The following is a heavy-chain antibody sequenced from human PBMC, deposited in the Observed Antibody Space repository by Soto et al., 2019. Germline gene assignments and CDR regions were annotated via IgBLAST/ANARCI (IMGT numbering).Heavy chain of an antibody. Sequence: PGESLKISCEGSGYSFKTHWITWVRQMPGKGLEWVGRIDPSDSYISYSPSFQGHVTISADKSISTAYLQWSSLKASDTAMYYCARHSHCSSTSCYTRVYYYYYGMDVWGEGTTVTVSS. CDR2: IDPSDSYI. J-gene: IGHJ6*04. CDR3: ARHSHCSSTSCYTRVYYYYYGMDV. D-gene: IGHD2-2*02. CDR1: GYSFKTHW. V-gene: IGHV5-10-1*01.